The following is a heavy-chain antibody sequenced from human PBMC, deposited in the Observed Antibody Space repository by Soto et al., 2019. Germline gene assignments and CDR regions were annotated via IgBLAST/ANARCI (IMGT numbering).Heavy chain of an antibody. V-gene: IGHV4-34*01. CDR3: ARTDIVVVPARFTFDP. Sequence: SETLSLTCAVYGGSFSGYYWSWIRQPPGKGLEWIGEINHSGSTNYNPSLKSRVTISLDTSKNQFSLKLSSVTAADTAVYYCARTDIVVVPARFTFDPWGQGTLVTVSS. CDR2: INHSGST. D-gene: IGHD2-2*01. J-gene: IGHJ5*02. CDR1: GGSFSGYY.